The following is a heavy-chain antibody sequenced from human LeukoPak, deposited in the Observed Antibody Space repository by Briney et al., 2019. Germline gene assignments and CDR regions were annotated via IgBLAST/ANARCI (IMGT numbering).Heavy chain of an antibody. Sequence: SVKVSRKASGGTFSSYAISWVRQAPGQGLEWMGRIIPILGIANYAQKFQGRVTITADKSTSTAYMELSSLRSEDTAVYYCAREVAAAGARPWFDPWGQGTLVTVSS. CDR3: AREVAAAGARPWFDP. CDR2: IIPILGIA. J-gene: IGHJ5*02. CDR1: GGTFSSYA. D-gene: IGHD6-13*01. V-gene: IGHV1-69*04.